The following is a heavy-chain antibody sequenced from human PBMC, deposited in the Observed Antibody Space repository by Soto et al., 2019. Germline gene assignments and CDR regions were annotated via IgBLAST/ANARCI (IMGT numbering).Heavy chain of an antibody. D-gene: IGHD3-22*01. CDR2: ISAYNGNT. CDR3: ARDRRFNYYDSSGYYLT. CDR1: GYTFTSYG. J-gene: IGHJ5*02. Sequence: ASVKVSCKASGYTFTSYGISWVRQAPGQGLEWVGWISAYNGNTNYAQKLQGRVTMTTDTSTSTAYMELRSLRSDDTAVYYCARDRRFNYYDSSGYYLTWGQGSLVTVSS. V-gene: IGHV1-18*04.